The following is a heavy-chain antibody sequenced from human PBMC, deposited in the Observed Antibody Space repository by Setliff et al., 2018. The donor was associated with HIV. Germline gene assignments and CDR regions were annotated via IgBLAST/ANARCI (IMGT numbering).Heavy chain of an antibody. D-gene: IGHD3-10*01. Sequence: VKVSCKTSGFAFTNYGFTWGRQAPGQGLEWMGWISAYSGETFSTLKFRDRVTLTTDTSTNTAHMELRSLTYGDTAVYFCARGGDYGVRKPEDWGQGTLVTVSS. CDR2: ISAYSGET. J-gene: IGHJ4*02. CDR3: ARGGDYGVRKPED. CDR1: GFAFTNYG. V-gene: IGHV1-18*01.